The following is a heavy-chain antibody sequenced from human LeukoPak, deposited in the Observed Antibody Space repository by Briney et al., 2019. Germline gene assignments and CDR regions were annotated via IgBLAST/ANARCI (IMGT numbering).Heavy chain of an antibody. J-gene: IGHJ4*02. CDR1: GFTFSSYG. CDR3: AKSSYYDSSGYYREYYLDY. CDR2: IWYDGSNK. Sequence: PGGSLRLSCAASGFTFSSYGMHWVRQAPGKGLEWVAVIWYDGSNKYYADSVKGRFTISRDNTKNTLYLQMNSLRAEDTAIYYCAKSSYYDSSGYYREYYLDYWGQGTLVTVSS. V-gene: IGHV3-33*06. D-gene: IGHD3-22*01.